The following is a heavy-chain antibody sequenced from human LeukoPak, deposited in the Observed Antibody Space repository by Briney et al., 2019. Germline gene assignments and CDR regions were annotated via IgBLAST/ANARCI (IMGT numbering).Heavy chain of an antibody. CDR2: FDVIDSET. CDR1: GSSLIELS. Sequence: GASVKVSFTVSGSSLIELSLYWVRQAPGKGLEWMGGFDVIDSETFYAQKFQGRVTMTEDSSTDTAYMELRSLTSDDTALYYCAAGRPYSLLDYWGQGTLVTVSS. D-gene: IGHD5-18*01. J-gene: IGHJ4*02. CDR3: AAGRPYSLLDY. V-gene: IGHV1-24*01.